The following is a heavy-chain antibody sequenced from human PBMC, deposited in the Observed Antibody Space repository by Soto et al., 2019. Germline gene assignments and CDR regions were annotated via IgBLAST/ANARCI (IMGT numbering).Heavy chain of an antibody. D-gene: IGHD6-13*01. J-gene: IGHJ5*02. V-gene: IGHV4-34*01. Sequence: QVQLQQWGAGLLKSSEILSLTCAVYGGSFSGYYWSWIRQPPGKGLEWIGEINHSGSTNYNPSLKSRVTISVDTSKNQFSLKLSSVTAADTAVYYCARGRSSPGWFDPWGQGTLVTASS. CDR3: ARGRSSPGWFDP. CDR2: INHSGST. CDR1: GGSFSGYY.